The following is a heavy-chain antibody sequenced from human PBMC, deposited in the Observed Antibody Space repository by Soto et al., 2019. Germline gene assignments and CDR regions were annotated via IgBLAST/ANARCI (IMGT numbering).Heavy chain of an antibody. CDR3: ASRRVPAAMLDY. CDR1: GGYIRNHY. D-gene: IGHD2-2*01. J-gene: IGHJ4*02. V-gene: IGHV4-59*11. Sequence: SETLFLTRTVSGGYIRNHYGSWIRKPPGKGLEWIGYIYYSGSTNYNPSLKSRVTISVDTSKNQFSLKLSSVTAADTAVYYCASRRVPAAMLDYWGQGTLVTVSS. CDR2: IYYSGST.